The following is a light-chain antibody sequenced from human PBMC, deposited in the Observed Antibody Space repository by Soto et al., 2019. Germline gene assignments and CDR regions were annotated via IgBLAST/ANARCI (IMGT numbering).Light chain of an antibody. CDR1: QSVSSSY. CDR3: QQYGSSPRT. CDR2: GAS. V-gene: IGKV3-20*01. J-gene: IGKJ1*01. Sequence: EIVLTQSPGTLSLSPGERATLSCRASQSVSSSYLAWYQQKPGQAPRLLIYGASSRATGIPDRFSGSGSGTDFTLTISRLEPEDFAVYYCQQYGSSPRTLGKGTKVDIK.